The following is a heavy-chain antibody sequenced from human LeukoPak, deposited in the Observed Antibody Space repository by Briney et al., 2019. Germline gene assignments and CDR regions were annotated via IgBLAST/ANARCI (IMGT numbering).Heavy chain of an antibody. CDR3: ARPGPYSYGPTELDY. J-gene: IGHJ4*02. V-gene: IGHV4-59*04. CDR1: GGSISSYY. D-gene: IGHD5-18*01. CDR2: IYYSGST. Sequence: SETLSLTCTVSGGSISSYYWSWIRQPPGKGLEWIGYIYYSGSTYYNPSLKSRVTISVDTSKNQFSLKLSSVTAADTAVYYCARPGPYSYGPTELDYWGQGTLVTVSS.